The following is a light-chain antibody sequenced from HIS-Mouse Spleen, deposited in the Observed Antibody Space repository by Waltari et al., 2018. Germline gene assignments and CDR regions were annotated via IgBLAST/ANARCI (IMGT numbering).Light chain of an antibody. CDR2: RNN. V-gene: IGLV1-47*01. CDR1: SSNIGSNY. CDR3: AAWDDSLSGNV. J-gene: IGLJ6*01. Sequence: QSVLTQPPSASGTPGQRVTISCSGSSSNIGSNYVYWYQQLPGPAPKLLIYRNNKRPSGVPDRFSGSKSGTSASLAISGLRSEDEADYYCAAWDDSLSGNVFGSGTKVTVL.